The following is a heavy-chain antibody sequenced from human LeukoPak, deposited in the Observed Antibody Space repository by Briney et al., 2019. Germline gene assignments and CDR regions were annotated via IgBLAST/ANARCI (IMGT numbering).Heavy chain of an antibody. J-gene: IGHJ6*02. CDR3: ARSNLNPYAMDV. CDR1: GGSFSGYY. V-gene: IGHV4-34*01. CDR2: INHSGST. Sequence: SETLSLTCAVYGGSFSGYYWSWIRQPPGKGLEWIGEINHSGSTNYNPSLKSRVTISVDTSKNQFSLKLSSVTAADTAVYYCARSNLNPYAMDVWGQGTTVTVSS.